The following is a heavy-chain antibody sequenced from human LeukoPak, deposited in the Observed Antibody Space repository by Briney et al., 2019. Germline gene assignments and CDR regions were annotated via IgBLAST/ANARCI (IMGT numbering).Heavy chain of an antibody. CDR1: GFTFDDYG. Sequence: PGGSLRLSCAAAGFTFDDYGMSWVRQAPGKGLEWVSGINWNGGSTGYADSVKGRFTISRDNAKNSLYLQMTSLRAEDPALYYCARVGYSSGWYKDYYYYMDVWGKGTTVTVSS. CDR2: INWNGGST. V-gene: IGHV3-20*04. D-gene: IGHD6-19*01. J-gene: IGHJ6*03. CDR3: ARVGYSSGWYKDYYYYMDV.